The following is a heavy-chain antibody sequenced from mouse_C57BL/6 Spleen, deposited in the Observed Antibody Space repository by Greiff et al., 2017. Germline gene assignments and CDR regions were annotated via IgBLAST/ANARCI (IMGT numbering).Heavy chain of an antibody. V-gene: IGHV1-4*01. Sequence: QVQLQQSGAELARPGASVKMSCKASGYTFTSYTMHWVKQRPGQGLEWIGYINPSSGYTKYNQKFKDKATLTADKSSSTAYMQLSSLTSEDSAVYDCARWHYGSFRDAMDYWGQGTSVTVSS. CDR2: INPSSGYT. J-gene: IGHJ4*01. CDR3: ARWHYGSFRDAMDY. D-gene: IGHD2-1*01. CDR1: GYTFTSYT.